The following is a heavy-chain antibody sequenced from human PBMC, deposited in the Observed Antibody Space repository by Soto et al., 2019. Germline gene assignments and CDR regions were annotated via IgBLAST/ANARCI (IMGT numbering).Heavy chain of an antibody. CDR3: ARDRSDPAGPGNWFDP. J-gene: IGHJ5*02. Sequence: QVQLVQSGAEVKKPGSSVKVSCKASGGTFSSYAISWVRQAPGQGLEWMGGIIPIFGTANYAQKFQGRVTITAGESTSTAYMELSSLRSEDTAVYYCARDRSDPAGPGNWFDPWGQGTLVTVSS. CDR2: IIPIFGTA. CDR1: GGTFSSYA. V-gene: IGHV1-69*12. D-gene: IGHD6-13*01.